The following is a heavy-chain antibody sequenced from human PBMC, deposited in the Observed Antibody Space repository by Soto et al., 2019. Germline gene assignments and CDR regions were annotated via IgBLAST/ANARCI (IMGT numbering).Heavy chain of an antibody. Sequence: QVQLQESGPGLVKPSETLSLTCAVSGGSISSPKWWSWYRQPPGKGLELIGEMFASGSSNYNPSLNYRVTISLDTSKNHLSLKLTSLTAADTAIYYCAREGFDHRPDYWGQGIPVTVSS. V-gene: IGHV4-4*02. J-gene: IGHJ4*02. CDR2: MFASGSS. CDR3: AREGFDHRPDY. CDR1: GGSISSPKW.